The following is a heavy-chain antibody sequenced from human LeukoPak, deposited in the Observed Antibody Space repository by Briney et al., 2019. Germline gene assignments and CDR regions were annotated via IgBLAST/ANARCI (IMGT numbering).Heavy chain of an antibody. CDR1: GFTFSSYA. J-gene: IGHJ4*02. CDR3: AKVQRWYGPFDS. D-gene: IGHD4-23*01. CDR2: ISGNGGSP. Sequence: GGSLRLSCAASGFTFSSYALTWVRQAPGKGLEWVSAISGNGGSPYYADSVKGRFTISRDNSNNAAHLQMNSLRVEDTAVYYCAKVQRWYGPFDSWGQGTLVTVSS. V-gene: IGHV3-23*01.